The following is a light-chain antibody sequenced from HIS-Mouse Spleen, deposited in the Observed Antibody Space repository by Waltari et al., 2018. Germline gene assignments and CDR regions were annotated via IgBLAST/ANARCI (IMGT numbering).Light chain of an antibody. CDR2: GNS. CDR1: SSNIGAGYD. J-gene: IGLJ3*02. V-gene: IGLV1-40*01. CDR3: QSYDSSLSGWV. Sequence: QSVLTQPPSVSGAPGQRVTISCTGSSSNIGAGYDVHWYQQLPGTAPKLLIYGNSNRPSGAPDRFSGSKSCPSASLAITGLQAEDEADYYCQSYDSSLSGWVFGGGTKLTVL.